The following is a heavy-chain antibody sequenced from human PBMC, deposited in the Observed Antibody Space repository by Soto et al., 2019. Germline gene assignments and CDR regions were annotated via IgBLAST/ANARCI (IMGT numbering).Heavy chain of an antibody. Sequence: EVQLVESGGGLVQPGGSLKLSCAASGFTFSGSAMHWVRQASGKGLEWVGRIRSKANSYATAYAASVKGRFTISRDDSKNTAYLQMNSLKTEDTAVYYCTRQTLSSFDAFDIWGQGTMVTVSS. CDR1: GFTFSGSA. CDR3: TRQTLSSFDAFDI. V-gene: IGHV3-73*01. CDR2: IRSKANSYAT. D-gene: IGHD6-13*01. J-gene: IGHJ3*02.